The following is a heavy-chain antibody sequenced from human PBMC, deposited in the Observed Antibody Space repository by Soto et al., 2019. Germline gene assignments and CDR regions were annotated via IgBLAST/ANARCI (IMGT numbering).Heavy chain of an antibody. V-gene: IGHV3-74*01. Sequence: GGSLRLSCAASGFAFSTDWMHWVRQAPGKGLLWVSRIKFDGSSTYYADSVKGRFTISRDDAKNTLYLQMNGLRVDDTAVYYCARGAKHIYGMDVWGQGTTVTVSS. J-gene: IGHJ6*02. CDR3: ARGAKHIYGMDV. CDR2: IKFDGSST. CDR1: GFAFSTDW.